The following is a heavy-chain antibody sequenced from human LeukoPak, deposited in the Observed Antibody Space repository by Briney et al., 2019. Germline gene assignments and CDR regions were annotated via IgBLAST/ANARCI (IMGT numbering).Heavy chain of an antibody. J-gene: IGHJ4*02. CDR3: ARGGQSKYDSSGYLNFFDY. CDR1: GFTFSSYV. Sequence: GGSLRLPCAASGFTFSSYVMYWVRQAPGQGLEYVSSISSNEGSTYYANSVKGRFTISRDNSKTTLYLQMGSLRAEDMAVYYCARGGQSKYDSSGYLNFFDYWGQGTLVTVSS. D-gene: IGHD3-22*01. CDR2: ISSNEGST. V-gene: IGHV3-64*01.